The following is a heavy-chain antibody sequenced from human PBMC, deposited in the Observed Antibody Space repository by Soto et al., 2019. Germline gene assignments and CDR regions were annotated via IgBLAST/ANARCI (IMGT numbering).Heavy chain of an antibody. CDR3: AREGVRGMDV. D-gene: IGHD3-16*01. CDR1: GYTFTSYD. Sequence: QVQLVQSGAEVKKPGASVKVSCKASGYTFTSYDINWVRQATGQGREWMGWMNPNSANTGYAQKFQGRVTMTRNTSVRTAYMELRSPRSEDTAGYSCAREGVRGMDVWGQGTTVTVSS. J-gene: IGHJ6*02. V-gene: IGHV1-8*01. CDR2: MNPNSANT.